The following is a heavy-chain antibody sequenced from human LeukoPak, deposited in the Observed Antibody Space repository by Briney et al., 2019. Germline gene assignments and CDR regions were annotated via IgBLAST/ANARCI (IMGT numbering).Heavy chain of an antibody. V-gene: IGHV3-74*01. CDR2: VEGDGTRT. Sequence: GGSLRLSCAASGFTFRTYWMHWVRQAPGEGLVWVSSVEGDGTRTNYAGSVMGRFTTSRDNAENTLYLQMNSLRAEDTAVYYCARATSDTSYDYWGQGTLVTVSS. CDR1: GFTFRTYW. J-gene: IGHJ4*02. CDR3: ARATSDTSYDY. D-gene: IGHD2/OR15-2a*01.